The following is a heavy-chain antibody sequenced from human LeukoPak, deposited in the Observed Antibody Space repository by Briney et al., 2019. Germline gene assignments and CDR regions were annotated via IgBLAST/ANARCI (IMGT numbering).Heavy chain of an antibody. J-gene: IGHJ4*02. CDR3: ATPTKIFDY. V-gene: IGHV3-23*01. CDR1: GFAFDTYG. Sequence: GGSLRLSCAASGFAFDTYGMTWARQAPGKGLEWVSSISGSGYNTYYADSVKGRFTISRDNSKNTLYLQMNSLRAEDTAIYYCATPTKIFDYWGQGTLVTVSS. CDR2: ISGSGYNT.